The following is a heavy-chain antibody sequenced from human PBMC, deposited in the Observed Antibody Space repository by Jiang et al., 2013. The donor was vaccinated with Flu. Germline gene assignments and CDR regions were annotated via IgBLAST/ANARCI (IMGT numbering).Heavy chain of an antibody. Sequence: LLKPSETLSLTCAVYGGSFSGYYWSWIRQPPGKGLEWIGEINHSGSTNYNPSLKSRVTISVDTSKNQFSLKLSSVTAADTAVYYCARAVTYYYGSGSTPWGQGTLVTVSS. CDR3: ARAVTYYYGSGSTP. V-gene: IGHV4-34*01. J-gene: IGHJ5*02. CDR2: INHSGST. D-gene: IGHD3-10*01. CDR1: GGSFSGYY.